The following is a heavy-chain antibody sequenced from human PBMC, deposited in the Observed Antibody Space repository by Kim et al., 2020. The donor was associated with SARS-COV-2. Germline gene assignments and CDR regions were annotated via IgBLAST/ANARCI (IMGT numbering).Heavy chain of an antibody. CDR2: IDGSDGTT. D-gene: IGHD2-21*01. V-gene: IGHV3-23*01. J-gene: IGHJ4*02. Sequence: GVSLRLSCTTSGFTFTGHAMSWVRQAPGKGLEWVSSIDGSDGTTYYVDSVRGRFTISRDDSKNTLYLQMSAFRGDDTAVYYCMKGGWGWIWDHWGQGTLV. CDR1: GFTFTGHA. CDR3: MKGGWGWIWDH.